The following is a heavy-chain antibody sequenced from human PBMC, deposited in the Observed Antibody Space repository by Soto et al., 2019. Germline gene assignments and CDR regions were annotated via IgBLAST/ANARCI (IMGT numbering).Heavy chain of an antibody. CDR3: ARSLDIHYKNWFDP. D-gene: IGHD4-4*01. CDR1: GFTFSSAA. J-gene: IGHJ5*02. V-gene: IGHV3-23*01. CDR2: ISGTDSRT. Sequence: EVQMLESGGSLVQPGGSLRLSCTASGFTFSSAAMNWVRQAPGKGLEWVSIISGTDSRTYYADSVKGRFTISRDNSRNTLYLDMISLRAEDTAVYYCARSLDIHYKNWFDPWGHGTLVTVSS.